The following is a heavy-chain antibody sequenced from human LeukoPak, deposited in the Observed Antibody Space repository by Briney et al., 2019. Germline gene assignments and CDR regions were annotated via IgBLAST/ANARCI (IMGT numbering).Heavy chain of an antibody. J-gene: IGHJ4*02. CDR3: AREGTPYSSDY. CDR2: IKQDGSQK. CDR1: GFTFSSYW. D-gene: IGHD6-13*01. Sequence: GGSLRLSCAASGFTFSSYWMRWVRQAPGKGLEWVANIKQDGSQKNYKDSVKGRFTVSRDNAGNSLFLEMNSLRVEDTAVYYCAREGTPYSSDYWGQGTLVTVSS. V-gene: IGHV3-7*01.